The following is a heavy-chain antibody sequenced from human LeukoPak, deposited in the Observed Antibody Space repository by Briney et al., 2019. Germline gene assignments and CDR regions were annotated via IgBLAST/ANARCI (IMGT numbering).Heavy chain of an antibody. CDR2: ISSGGSTI. V-gene: IGHV3-48*03. Sequence: GGSLRLSCAASGFTFSSYERNWVRQAPGKGLEWVSYISSGGSTIYYADSVKGRFTISRDNAKNSLYLQMNSLRAEDTAVYYCAELGITMIGGVWGKGTTVTISS. CDR1: GFTFSSYE. D-gene: IGHD3-10*02. CDR3: AELGITMIGGV. J-gene: IGHJ6*04.